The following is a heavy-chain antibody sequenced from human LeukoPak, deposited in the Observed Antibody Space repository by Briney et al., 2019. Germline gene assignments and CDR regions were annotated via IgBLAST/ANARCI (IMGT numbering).Heavy chain of an antibody. CDR3: ARSQNYYGSGDY. V-gene: IGHV4-61*08. Sequence: SETLSLTCTVSSGSVSNGDYYWSWLRQPPGEALEWIGYIYYTGSAYYNPSLGGRVTLSVDTSKNQFSVKLSSVTAADTAVYYCARSQNYYGSGDYWGQGTLVTVSS. J-gene: IGHJ4*02. D-gene: IGHD3-10*01. CDR2: IYYTGSA. CDR1: SGSVSNGDYY.